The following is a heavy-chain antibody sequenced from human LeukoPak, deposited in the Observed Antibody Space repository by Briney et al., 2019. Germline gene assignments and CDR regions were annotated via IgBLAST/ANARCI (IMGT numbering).Heavy chain of an antibody. V-gene: IGHV4-61*02. D-gene: IGHD3-22*01. CDR1: GGSISSGSYY. Sequence: SETLSLTCTVSGGSISSGSYYWRWIRQPAGKGLEWIGRIYASGSTNYNPSLKSRVTISVDTSKNQFSLKLSSVTAADTAVYYCARDHYYDSSGLDYWGQGTLVTVSS. J-gene: IGHJ4*02. CDR2: IYASGST. CDR3: ARDHYYDSSGLDY.